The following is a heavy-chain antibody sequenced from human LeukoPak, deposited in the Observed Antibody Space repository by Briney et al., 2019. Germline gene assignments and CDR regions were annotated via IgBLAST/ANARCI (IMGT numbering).Heavy chain of an antibody. CDR3: ARATAPSLGTYPFDY. CDR2: INPNSGGT. V-gene: IGHV1-2*04. CDR1: GYTFTGYY. Sequence: ASVKVSCKASGYTFTGYYMHWVRQAPGQGLEWMGWINPNSGGTNYAQKFQGWVTMTRDTSISTAYMELSRLRSDDTAVYYCARATAPSLGTYPFDYWGQGTLVTVSS. D-gene: IGHD1-26*01. J-gene: IGHJ4*02.